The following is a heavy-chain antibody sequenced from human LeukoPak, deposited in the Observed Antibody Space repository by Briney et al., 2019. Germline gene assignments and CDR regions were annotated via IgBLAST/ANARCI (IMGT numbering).Heavy chain of an antibody. D-gene: IGHD6-13*01. CDR1: GFTFSSYS. CDR3: ARGSLGSSWYPFDY. V-gene: IGHV3-48*04. CDR2: ISSSSSTI. J-gene: IGHJ4*02. Sequence: GGSLRLSCAASGFTFSSYSMNWVRQAPGKGLEWVSYISSSSSTIYYADSVKGRFTISRDNAKNSLYLQMNSLRAEDTAVYYCARGSLGSSWYPFDYWGQGTLVTVSS.